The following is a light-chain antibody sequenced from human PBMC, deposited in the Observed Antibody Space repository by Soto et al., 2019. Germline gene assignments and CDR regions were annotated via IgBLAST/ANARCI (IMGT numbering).Light chain of an antibody. CDR3: SSYTSSSTYV. CDR2: EVT. Sequence: QSVLTQPASVSGSPGQSITISCTGTSSXVGGYDYVSWYQLHPGKAPKLMICEVTNRPSGVSYRFSGSKSGNTASLTISGLQAEDEADYYCSSYTSSSTYVFGTGTKVTVL. J-gene: IGLJ1*01. CDR1: SSXVGGYDY. V-gene: IGLV2-14*01.